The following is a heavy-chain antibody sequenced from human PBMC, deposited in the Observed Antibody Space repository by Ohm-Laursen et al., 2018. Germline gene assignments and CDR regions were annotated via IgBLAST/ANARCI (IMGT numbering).Heavy chain of an antibody. J-gene: IGHJ4*02. Sequence: GASVKVSCKASGYTFTSYYMHWVRQAPGHGLEWMGIIHPGSSDTSYAQKFQGRVTMTRDTSTSTAYMELSSLRSEDTAVYYCARGDTAMVSPDYWGQGTLVTVSS. V-gene: IGHV1-46*01. CDR2: IHPGSSDT. CDR1: GYTFTSYY. CDR3: ARGDTAMVSPDY. D-gene: IGHD5-18*01.